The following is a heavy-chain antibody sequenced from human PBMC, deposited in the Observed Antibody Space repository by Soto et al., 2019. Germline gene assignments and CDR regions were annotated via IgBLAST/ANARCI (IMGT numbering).Heavy chain of an antibody. D-gene: IGHD6-13*01. Sequence: PSETLSLTCAVSGYSISSGYYWGWIRQPPGKGLEWIGSIYHSGSTYYNPSLKSRVTISVDTSKNQFSLKLSSVTAADTALYYCARDLLGWQRLVWDYYYGMDLWGRGTTVTVSS. J-gene: IGHJ6*02. CDR1: GYSISSGYY. CDR3: ARDLLGWQRLVWDYYYGMDL. V-gene: IGHV4-38-2*02. CDR2: IYHSGST.